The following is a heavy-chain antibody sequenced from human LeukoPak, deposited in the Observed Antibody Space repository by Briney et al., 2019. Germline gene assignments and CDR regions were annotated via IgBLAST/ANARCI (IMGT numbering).Heavy chain of an antibody. Sequence: GGSLRLSCAASGFTFSTYGMHWVRQAPGKGLGWVAFIRYDGSNKHYADSVKGRVTVSRDNTKNSLYMQMNRPRAEDTAVYYCTMIEWERWRGWGQGTLVTVSS. CDR3: TMIEWERWRG. V-gene: IGHV3-30*02. D-gene: IGHD1-26*01. CDR2: IRYDGSNK. CDR1: GFTFSTYG. J-gene: IGHJ4*02.